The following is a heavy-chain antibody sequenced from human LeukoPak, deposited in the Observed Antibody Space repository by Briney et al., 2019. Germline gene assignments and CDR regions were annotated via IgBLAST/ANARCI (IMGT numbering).Heavy chain of an antibody. CDR3: AKIVAISGRPREGFDY. Sequence: GGSLRLSCAASGFTFSSYSMNWVRQAPGKGLEWVSSISSSSSYIYYADSVKGRFTISRDNAKNSLYLKMNSLRAEDTAVYYCAKIVAISGRPREGFDYWGQGTLVTVSS. J-gene: IGHJ4*02. D-gene: IGHD1-26*01. CDR2: ISSSSSYI. CDR1: GFTFSSYS. V-gene: IGHV3-21*04.